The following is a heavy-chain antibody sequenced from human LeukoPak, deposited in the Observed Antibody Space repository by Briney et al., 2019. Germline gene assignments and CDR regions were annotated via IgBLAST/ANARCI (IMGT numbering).Heavy chain of an antibody. J-gene: IGHJ5*02. Sequence: SVKVSCKASGGTFSNYAISWVRQAPGQGLEWMGRIIPIPGIANYAQKFQGRVTITADKSTSTAYMELSSLRSEDTAVYYCARSETPPSNWFDPWGQGTLVTVSS. CDR1: GGTFSNYA. CDR2: IIPIPGIA. CDR3: ARSETPPSNWFDP. V-gene: IGHV1-69*04.